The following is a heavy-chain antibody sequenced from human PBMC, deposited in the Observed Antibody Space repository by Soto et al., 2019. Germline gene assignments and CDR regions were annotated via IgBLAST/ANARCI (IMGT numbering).Heavy chain of an antibody. D-gene: IGHD5-12*01. CDR3: ARRYDSPCQRPFDY. CDR2: IWYDGSNK. J-gene: IGHJ4*02. CDR1: GFTFSSYG. Sequence: QVQLVESGGGVVQPGRSLRLSCAASGFTFSSYGVHWVRQAPGKGLEWVAVIWYDGSNKYYADSVKGRFTISRDNSKNTLYLQMNRLRAEDTAVYYCARRYDSPCQRPFDYWGQGTLVTVSS. V-gene: IGHV3-33*01.